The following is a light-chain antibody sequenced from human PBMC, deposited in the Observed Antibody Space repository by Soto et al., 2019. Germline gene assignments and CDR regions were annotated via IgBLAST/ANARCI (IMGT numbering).Light chain of an antibody. CDR3: QQYGSSPPT. CDR1: QSVSSSY. CDR2: DAS. Sequence: EIVLTPSPGTLSLSPVERASLSCRAGQSVSSSYLAWYQQIPGQAPRLLINDASRRATDIPDRFSGSGSGTDFTLTISRLEPEDFAVYYCQQYGSSPPTFGQGTKVDIK. J-gene: IGKJ1*01. V-gene: IGKV3-20*01.